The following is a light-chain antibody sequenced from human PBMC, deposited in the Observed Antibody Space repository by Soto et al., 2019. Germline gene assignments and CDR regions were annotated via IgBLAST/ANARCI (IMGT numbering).Light chain of an antibody. J-gene: IGKJ1*01. V-gene: IGKV1-5*03. CDR2: KAS. Sequence: DIPMTQSPSTLSGSVGDRVTITCRASQTISSWLAWYQQKPGKAPKLLIYKASTLKSGVPSRFSGSGSGTEFTLTISRLQPDDFATYYCQHYYSYSEAFGQGTKVELK. CDR3: QHYYSYSEA. CDR1: QTISSW.